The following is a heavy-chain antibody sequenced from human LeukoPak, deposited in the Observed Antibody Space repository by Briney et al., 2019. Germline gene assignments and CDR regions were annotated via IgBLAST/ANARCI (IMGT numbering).Heavy chain of an antibody. J-gene: IGHJ4*02. CDR2: IYYSGST. Sequence: SETLSLTCTVSGGSISSYYWSWIRQPPGKGLEWIGYIYYSGSTNYNPSLKSRVTISVDTSKNQFSLKLSSVTAADTAVYYCARRGSSGWLSFDYWGQGTLVTVSS. CDR1: GGSISSYY. CDR3: ARRGSSGWLSFDY. D-gene: IGHD6-19*01. V-gene: IGHV4-59*12.